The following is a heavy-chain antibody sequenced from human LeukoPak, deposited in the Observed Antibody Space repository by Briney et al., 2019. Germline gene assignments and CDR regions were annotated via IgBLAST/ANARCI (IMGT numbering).Heavy chain of an antibody. CDR2: IYHSGTT. CDR1: GYSITSSSW. D-gene: IGHD3-10*01. CDR3: ARKENVYYYFDY. J-gene: IGHJ4*02. V-gene: IGHV4-28*01. Sequence: SETLSLTCAVSGYSITSSSWWGWIRRPPGKGLEWIGYIYHSGTTYYNPSLQSRVTMSVDTSKNQFSLKLSSVTAVDTAVYYCARKENVYYYFDYWGQGTLVTVSS.